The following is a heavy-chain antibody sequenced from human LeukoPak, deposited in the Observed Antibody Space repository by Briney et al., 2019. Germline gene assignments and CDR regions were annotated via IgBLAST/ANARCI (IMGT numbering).Heavy chain of an antibody. J-gene: IGHJ5*02. CDR2: ISSSSSTI. CDR3: ATEAIVVVPAAKGGWFDP. CDR1: GFTFSSYS. D-gene: IGHD2-2*01. V-gene: IGHV3-48*01. Sequence: GGSLRLSCAASGFTFSSYSMNWVRQAPGKGLEWVSYISSSSSTIYYADSVKGRFTISRDNAKNSLYLQMNSLRAEDTAVYYCATEAIVVVPAAKGGWFDPWGQGTLVTVSS.